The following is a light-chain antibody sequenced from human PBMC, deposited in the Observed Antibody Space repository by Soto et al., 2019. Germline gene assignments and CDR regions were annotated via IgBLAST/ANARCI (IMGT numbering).Light chain of an antibody. CDR2: EVS. CDR3: CSYAGSSPV. Sequence: QSALTQPASVSGSPGQSITSSCTGTSIDVGSYNLVSWYQQHPGKAPKLMIYEVSKRPSGVSNRFSGSKSGNTASLTISGLQAEDEADYYCCSYAGSSPVFGGGTKLTVL. V-gene: IGLV2-23*02. CDR1: SIDVGSYNL. J-gene: IGLJ3*02.